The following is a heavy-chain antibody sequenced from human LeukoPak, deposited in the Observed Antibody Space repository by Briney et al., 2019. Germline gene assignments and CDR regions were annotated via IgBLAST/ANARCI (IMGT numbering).Heavy chain of an antibody. CDR3: ARGGRINSAASALHY. CDR1: GYTFTSYA. D-gene: IGHD6-13*01. Sequence: GASVKVSCKASGYTFTSYAMHWVRQAPGQRLEWMGWINAGNGNTKYSQKFQGRVTITRDTSASTAYMELSSLRSEDTAVYYCARGGRINSAASALHYWGQGTLVTVSS. J-gene: IGHJ4*02. V-gene: IGHV1-3*01. CDR2: INAGNGNT.